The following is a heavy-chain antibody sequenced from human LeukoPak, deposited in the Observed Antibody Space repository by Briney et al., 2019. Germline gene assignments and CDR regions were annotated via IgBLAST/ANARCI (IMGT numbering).Heavy chain of an antibody. Sequence: GGSLRLSCATSGFTFDRHWMHWVRQAPGKGLVWVSRINSDGTHTTYADSVKGRFTISRDNAKNTLYLEMNSLRAEDTALYYCARDPGVGSGYYKDDCFDIWGQGTMVTVSS. J-gene: IGHJ3*02. CDR3: ARDPGVGSGYYKDDCFDI. CDR2: INSDGTHT. V-gene: IGHV3-74*01. D-gene: IGHD3-22*01. CDR1: GFTFDRHW.